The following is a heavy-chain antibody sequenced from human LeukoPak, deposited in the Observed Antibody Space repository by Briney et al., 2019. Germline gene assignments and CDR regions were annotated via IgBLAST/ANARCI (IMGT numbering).Heavy chain of an antibody. J-gene: IGHJ4*02. V-gene: IGHV1-2*02. CDR2: INPNSGGT. Sequence: GASVKVSCKASGYTFTGYYMHWVRQAPGQGLEWMGWINPNSGGTNYAQKFQGRVTMTRDTSISTAYMELSRLRSDDTAVYYCARVPRSPTYSSSSPPFDYWGQGTLVTVSS. CDR3: ARVPRSPTYSSSSPPFDY. CDR1: GYTFTGYY. D-gene: IGHD6-6*01.